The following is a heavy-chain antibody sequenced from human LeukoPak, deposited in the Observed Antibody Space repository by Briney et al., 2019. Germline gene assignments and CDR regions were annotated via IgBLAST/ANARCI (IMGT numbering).Heavy chain of an antibody. V-gene: IGHV3-23*01. J-gene: IGHJ6*02. Sequence: GGSLRLSCAASGFTFSSYAMSWVRQAPGKGLEWVSAISGSGGSTYYADSVKGRFTISRDNSKNTLYLQMNSLRAEDTAVYYCAREVDYYDSSGPSYGMDVWGQGTTVTVSS. CDR3: AREVDYYDSSGPSYGMDV. CDR2: ISGSGGST. CDR1: GFTFSSYA. D-gene: IGHD3-22*01.